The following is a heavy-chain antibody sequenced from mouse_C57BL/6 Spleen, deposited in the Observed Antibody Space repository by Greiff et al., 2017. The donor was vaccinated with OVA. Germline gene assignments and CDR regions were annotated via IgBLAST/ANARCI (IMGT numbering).Heavy chain of an antibody. CDR1: GFTFSSYT. CDR3: ARQKIYYGNYDY. V-gene: IGHV5-9*01. J-gene: IGHJ2*01. Sequence: EVHLVESGGGLVKPGGSLKLSCAASGFTFSSYTMSWVRQTPEKRLEWVATISGGGGNTYYPDSVKGRFTISRDNAKNTLYLQMSSLRSEDTALYYCARQKIYYGNYDYWGQGTTLTVSS. CDR2: ISGGGGNT. D-gene: IGHD2-1*01.